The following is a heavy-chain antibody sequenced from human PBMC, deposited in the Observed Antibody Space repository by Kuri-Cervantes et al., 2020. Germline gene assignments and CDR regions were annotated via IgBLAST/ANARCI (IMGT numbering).Heavy chain of an antibody. D-gene: IGHD3-3*02. V-gene: IGHV3-48*02. J-gene: IGHJ4*02. CDR2: IDSISSTI. CDR3: AREAKAMTSNISPRTDY. Sequence: GESPKISCAASGFTFNTYNMNWVRQAPGKGLEWVSYIDSISSTIFYADSVKGRFTISRDNAKSSLYLQMNSLRDEDTAVYYCAREAKAMTSNISPRTDYWGQGALVTVSS. CDR1: GFTFNTYN.